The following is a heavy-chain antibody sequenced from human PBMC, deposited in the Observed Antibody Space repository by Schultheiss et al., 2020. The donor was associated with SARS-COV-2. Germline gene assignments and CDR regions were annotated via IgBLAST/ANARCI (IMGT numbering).Heavy chain of an antibody. Sequence: GGSLRLSCKGSEYSFTSYWIGWVRQMPGKGLEWMGIIYPGDSDTRYSPSFQGQVTISADKSISTAYLQWSSLKASDTAMYYCTRGGEYSSSSKYWGRGTLVTVSS. D-gene: IGHD6-6*01. CDR3: TRGGEYSSSSKY. CDR2: IYPGDSDT. J-gene: IGHJ4*02. V-gene: IGHV5-51*01. CDR1: EYSFTSYW.